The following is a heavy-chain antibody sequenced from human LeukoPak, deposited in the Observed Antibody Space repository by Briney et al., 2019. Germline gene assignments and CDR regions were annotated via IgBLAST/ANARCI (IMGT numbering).Heavy chain of an antibody. D-gene: IGHD3-3*01. CDR1: GFTFSPYS. Sequence: GGSLRLSCVVSGFTFSPYSMNWVRQAPGKGLEWVAYISGRTSTIYYADSVYGRFTISRDNAKNSLYLQMNSLRAEDTAVYYCARVKPSYDFWSGYQPDAFDIWGQGTMVTVSS. CDR2: ISGRTSTI. V-gene: IGHV3-48*01. CDR3: ARVKPSYDFWSGYQPDAFDI. J-gene: IGHJ3*02.